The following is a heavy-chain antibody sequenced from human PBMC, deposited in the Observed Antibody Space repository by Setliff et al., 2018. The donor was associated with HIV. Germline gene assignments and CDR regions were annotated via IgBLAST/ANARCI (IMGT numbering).Heavy chain of an antibody. J-gene: IGHJ3*02. D-gene: IGHD1-1*01. Sequence: LSLTCAVSGYSISSGYSWGWIRQPPGKGLEWIGGIYHSGSTYYNPSLKSRVTISVDTSKNQFSLKLSSVTAADTAMYYCARLTTVGAFDIWGQGTMVTVSS. CDR2: IYHSGST. CDR1: GYSISSGYS. V-gene: IGHV4-38-2*01. CDR3: ARLTTVGAFDI.